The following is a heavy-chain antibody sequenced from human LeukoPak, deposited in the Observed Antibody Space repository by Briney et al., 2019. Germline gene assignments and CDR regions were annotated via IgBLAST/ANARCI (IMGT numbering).Heavy chain of an antibody. Sequence: PSETLSLTCAVYGGSFSGYYWSWIRQPPGKGLEWFGEINHSGSTNYNPSLKSRVTISVDTSKNQFSLKLSSVTAADTAVYYCAGSRGVVVASPSGGYYFDYWGQGTLVTVSS. CDR3: AGSRGVVVASPSGGYYFDY. J-gene: IGHJ4*02. CDR1: GGSFSGYY. V-gene: IGHV4-34*01. D-gene: IGHD2-15*01. CDR2: INHSGST.